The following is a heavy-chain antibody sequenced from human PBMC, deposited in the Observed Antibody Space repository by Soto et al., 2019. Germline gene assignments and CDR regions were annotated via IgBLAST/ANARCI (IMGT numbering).Heavy chain of an antibody. V-gene: IGHV1-69*01. Sequence: QVQLVQSVAEVKKPGSAVKVACQASGGTFSSYAISWVLQAPGQGLEWMGGIIPIFGTANYAQKFQGRVTITADESTSTAYMELSSRSAEDTAVYYWARVLYCSGGSCYGFPSWGQGNLVTGSS. CDR1: GGTFSSYA. D-gene: IGHD2-15*01. CDR2: IIPIFGTA. CDR3: ARVLYCSGGSCYGFPS. J-gene: IGHJ5*02.